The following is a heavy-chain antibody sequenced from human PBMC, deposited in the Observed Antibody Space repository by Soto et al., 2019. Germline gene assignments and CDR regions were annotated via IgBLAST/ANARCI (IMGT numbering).Heavy chain of an antibody. J-gene: IGHJ3*02. V-gene: IGHV5-51*01. CDR2: MYPGDSDT. D-gene: IGHD6-6*01. CDR1: GYSFTDYW. CDR3: ARPMIEYNSPDGFDI. Sequence: PGESLKISCKGSGYSFTDYWIGWVRQMPGKGLEWMGIMYPGDSDTRYSPSFQGQVTISADKSISTAYLQWSSLKASDTAMYYCARPMIEYNSPDGFDIWGQGTMVTVSS.